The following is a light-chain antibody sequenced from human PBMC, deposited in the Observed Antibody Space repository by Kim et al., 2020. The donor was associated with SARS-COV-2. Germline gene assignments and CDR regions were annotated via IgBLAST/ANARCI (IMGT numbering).Light chain of an antibody. V-gene: IGLV3-27*01. J-gene: IGLJ3*02. CDR3: YSAADNIGV. CDR1: VLAKKY. CDR2: KDS. Sequence: SYELTQPSSVSVSPGQTARITCSGDVLAKKYARWFQQKPGQAPVVVIYKDSERPSGIPERFSGSSSGTTVTLTISGVQVEDEADYYCYSAADNIGVFGGGTKLTVL.